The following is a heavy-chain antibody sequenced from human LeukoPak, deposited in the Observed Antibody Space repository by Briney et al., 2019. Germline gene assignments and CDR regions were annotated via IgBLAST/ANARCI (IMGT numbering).Heavy chain of an antibody. CDR3: ARRRYNWNAIDY. CDR1: GFTFSIYS. J-gene: IGHJ4*02. D-gene: IGHD1-20*01. Sequence: GGSLRLSCAASGFTFSIYSMNWVRQAPGKGLEWVSYISGSSSTIYYADSVKGRFTISRDNAKNSLYLQMNSLRAEDTAVYFCARRRYNWNAIDYWGQGTLVTVSS. V-gene: IGHV3-48*01. CDR2: ISGSSSTI.